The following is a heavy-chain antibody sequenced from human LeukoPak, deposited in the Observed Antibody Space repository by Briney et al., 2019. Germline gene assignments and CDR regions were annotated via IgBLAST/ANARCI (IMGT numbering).Heavy chain of an antibody. CDR3: AGGYGGNVSFDY. J-gene: IGHJ4*02. CDR1: GGSISSSSYY. CDR2: IYYSGST. Sequence: SEALSLTCTVSGGSISSSSYYWGWIRQPPGKGLEWIGSIYYSGSTYYNPSLKSRVTISVDTSKNQFSLKLSSVAAPDTAVYYCAGGYGGNVSFDYWGQGTPVTVSS. V-gene: IGHV4-39*07. D-gene: IGHD4-23*01.